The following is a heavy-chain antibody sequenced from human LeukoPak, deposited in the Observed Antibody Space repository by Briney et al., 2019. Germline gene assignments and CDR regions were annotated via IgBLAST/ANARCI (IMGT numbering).Heavy chain of an antibody. CDR2: VFHSGST. D-gene: IGHD3-22*01. V-gene: IGHV4-39*07. J-gene: IGHJ4*02. CDR1: GGSISSGSSF. Sequence: SETLSLTCTVSGGSISSGSSFWGWIRQSPGKGLEWIGNVFHSGSTTYNSSLKRRVTISVDTSKNQFSLKLSSVTAADTAVYYCAISTYYYDSSGYYDFDYWGQGTLVTVSS. CDR3: AISTYYYDSSGYYDFDY.